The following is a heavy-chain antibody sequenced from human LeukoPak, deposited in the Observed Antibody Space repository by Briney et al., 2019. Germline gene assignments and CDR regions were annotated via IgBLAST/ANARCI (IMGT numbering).Heavy chain of an antibody. D-gene: IGHD3-22*01. CDR1: GYTFTNYG. Sequence: VASVKVSCKASGYTFTNYGISWVRQAPGQGLQWMGWISAKDGNTKYAEKFQGRGTMTTDTSTNTAYVELRSLRSDDTAVYYCERDRQDYYDSSGYFDNWGQGTLVTVSS. CDR3: ERDRQDYYDSSGYFDN. CDR2: ISAKDGNT. J-gene: IGHJ4*02. V-gene: IGHV1-18*01.